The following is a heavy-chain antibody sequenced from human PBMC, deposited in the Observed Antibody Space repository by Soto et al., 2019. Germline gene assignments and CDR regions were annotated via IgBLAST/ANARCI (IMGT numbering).Heavy chain of an antibody. J-gene: IGHJ4*02. CDR2: ISAYNGNT. D-gene: IGHD2-8*01. CDR3: ARGYCTNGVCYKFDY. Sequence: ASVKVSCKASGYTFTSYGISWVRQAPGQGLEWMGWISAYNGNTNYAQKLQGRVTMTTDTSTSTAYMELRSLRSDDTAVYYCARGYCTNGVCYKFDYWGQGTLVTVSS. V-gene: IGHV1-18*01. CDR1: GYTFTSYG.